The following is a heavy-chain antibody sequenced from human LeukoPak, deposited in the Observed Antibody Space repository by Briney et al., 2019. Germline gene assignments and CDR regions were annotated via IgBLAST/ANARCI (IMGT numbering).Heavy chain of an antibody. D-gene: IGHD6-13*01. V-gene: IGHV3-30*04. J-gene: IGHJ6*02. CDR3: AREAIAAAVTYYYYYYGMDV. CDR2: ISYDGSNK. Sequence: GGSLRLSCAASGFTFSSYAMHWVRQAPGKGLEWVAVISYDGSNKYYADSVKGRFTISRDNAKNSLYLQMNSLRAEDTAVYYCAREAIAAAVTYYYYYYGMDVWGQGTTVTVSS. CDR1: GFTFSSYA.